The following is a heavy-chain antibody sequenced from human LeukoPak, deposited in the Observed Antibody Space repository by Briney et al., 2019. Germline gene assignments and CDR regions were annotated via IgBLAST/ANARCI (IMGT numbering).Heavy chain of an antibody. CDR3: ARDSYYYDSSGYPDYYYYYYMDV. V-gene: IGHV3-21*01. CDR2: ISSSSSYI. J-gene: IGHJ6*03. Sequence: GGSLRLSCAASGFTFSSYSMNWVRQAPGKGLEWVSSISSSSSYIYYADSVKGRFTISRDNAKNSLYLQMNSLRAEDTAVYYCARDSYYYDSSGYPDYYYYYYMDVWGKGTTVTVSS. CDR1: GFTFSSYS. D-gene: IGHD3-22*01.